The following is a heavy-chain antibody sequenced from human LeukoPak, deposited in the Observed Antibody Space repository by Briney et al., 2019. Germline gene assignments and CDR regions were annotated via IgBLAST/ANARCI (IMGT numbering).Heavy chain of an antibody. CDR3: ARGRWSSGWFDY. J-gene: IGHJ4*02. CDR2: IYYSGST. CDR1: GGSISSYY. Sequence: PSETLSLTCTVSGGSISSYYWNWIRQPPGKGLEWIGYIYYSGSTNYNPSLKSRVTISVDTSKNQFSLKLSSVTAADTAVYYCARGRWSSGWFDYWGQGTLDTVSS. V-gene: IGHV4-59*01. D-gene: IGHD6-19*01.